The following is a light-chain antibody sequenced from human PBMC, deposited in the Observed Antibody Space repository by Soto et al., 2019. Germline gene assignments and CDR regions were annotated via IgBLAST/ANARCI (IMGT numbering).Light chain of an antibody. CDR2: RNN. J-gene: IGLJ1*01. Sequence: QSALTQPPSASGTPGQRVTVSCSGSSSNIGSNYVYWYQRLPGTAPKLLIYRNNQRPSGVPDRFSGSKSGTSASLAISGLRSEYEADYNCAAWDDSLSAHVFGTGTKVPV. CDR1: SSNIGSNY. CDR3: AAWDDSLSAHV. V-gene: IGLV1-47*01.